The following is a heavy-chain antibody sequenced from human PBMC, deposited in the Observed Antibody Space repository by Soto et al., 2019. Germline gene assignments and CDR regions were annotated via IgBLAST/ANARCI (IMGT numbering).Heavy chain of an antibody. CDR2: ISSSGSTI. V-gene: IGHV3-11*01. CDR1: GFTFSDYY. J-gene: IGHJ6*02. Sequence: VGSLRLSCAASGFTFSDYYMSWIRQAPGKGLEWVSYISSSGSTIYYADSVKGRFTISRDNAKNSLYLQMNSLRAEDTAVYYCARGGVTTVTSTFYYYYGMDVWGQGTTVTVSS. CDR3: ARGGVTTVTSTFYYYYGMDV. D-gene: IGHD4-4*01.